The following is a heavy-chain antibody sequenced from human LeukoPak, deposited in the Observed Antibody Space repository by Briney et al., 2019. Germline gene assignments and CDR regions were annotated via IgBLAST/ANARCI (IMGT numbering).Heavy chain of an antibody. CDR1: GIIFSNYW. V-gene: IGHV3-74*01. Sequence: GGSLRLSCAASGIIFSNYWMHWVRQAPGKGLVWVSRINRDGSSTSYADSVKGRFTISRDNSKNTVSLEMNSLRAEDTALYYCAKDRLVHDEAYIDDWGQGTLVTVSS. D-gene: IGHD6-19*01. CDR3: AKDRLVHDEAYIDD. J-gene: IGHJ4*02. CDR2: INRDGSST.